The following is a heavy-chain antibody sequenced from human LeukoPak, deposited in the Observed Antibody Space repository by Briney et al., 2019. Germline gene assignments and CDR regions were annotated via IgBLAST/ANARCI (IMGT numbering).Heavy chain of an antibody. D-gene: IGHD5-18*01. CDR1: GFTVSSNY. CDR3: ARDLGYSYGHDS. J-gene: IGHJ4*02. Sequence: GGSLRLSCAASGFTVSSNYMSWVRQAPGKGLEWVSVIYSGGSTYYADSVKGRFTISRDNSKNTLYLQMNSLRAEDTAVYYCARDLGYSYGHDSWGQGTLVTVSS. CDR2: IYSGGST. V-gene: IGHV3-66*02.